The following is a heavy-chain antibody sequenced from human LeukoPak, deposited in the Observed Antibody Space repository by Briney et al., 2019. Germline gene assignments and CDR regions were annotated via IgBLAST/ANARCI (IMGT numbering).Heavy chain of an antibody. CDR3: ARQWLLSTLFEY. V-gene: IGHV4-34*01. Sequence: KPSETLSLTCAVYGGSLSGYYLSWIRQPPGKGLEWIGEINHSGSTNYNPSLKSRVTISVDTSKNQLSLKLSSMTAADTAVYYCARQWLLSTLFEYLGQGNPGNGSS. CDR2: INHSGST. J-gene: IGHJ4*02. CDR1: GGSLSGYY. D-gene: IGHD6-19*01.